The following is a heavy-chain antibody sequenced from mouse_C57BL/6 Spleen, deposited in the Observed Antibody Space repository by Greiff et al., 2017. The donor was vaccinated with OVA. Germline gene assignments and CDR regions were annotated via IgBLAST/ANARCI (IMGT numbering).Heavy chain of an antibody. Sequence: EVKLVESGGGLVKPGGSLKLSCAASGFTFSDYGMHWVRQAPEKGLEWVAYISSGSSIIYYADTVKGRFTISRDNAKNTLFLQMTSLRSEDTAMYYCARPKLGRFDYWGQGTTLTVSS. CDR1: GFTFSDYG. J-gene: IGHJ2*01. CDR2: ISSGSSII. D-gene: IGHD4-1*01. V-gene: IGHV5-17*01. CDR3: ARPKLGRFDY.